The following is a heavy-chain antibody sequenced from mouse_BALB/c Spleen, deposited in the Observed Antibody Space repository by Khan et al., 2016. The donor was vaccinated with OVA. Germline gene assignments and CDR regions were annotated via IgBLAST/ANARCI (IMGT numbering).Heavy chain of an antibody. CDR3: ARRGYGYGRGALFAY. D-gene: IGHD2-2*01. V-gene: IGHV2-2*02. CDR2: IWSAGST. CDR1: GFSLDKYS. Sequence: QVQLKQSGPGLVAPSQSLSITCTVSGFSLDKYSVHWIRQSPGKGLEWLGVIWSAGSTDYNAAFISRLTITKVNYGSKAFFKVRSLQPNDTAIYYCARRGYGYGRGALFAYWGQGTLVTVSA. J-gene: IGHJ3*01.